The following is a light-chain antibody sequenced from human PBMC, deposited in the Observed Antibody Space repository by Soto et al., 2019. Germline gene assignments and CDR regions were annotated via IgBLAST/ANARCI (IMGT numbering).Light chain of an antibody. CDR3: HQYSSSTKT. Sequence: EIVLTQSPGTLSLSPGERATLSCRASQSVSSSYLAWYQQKPGQAPRLLIYGASSRATGIPDRFSGSGSGTDFTLTISSLEPEDFAVYYCHQYSSSTKTFGQGTKVDI. V-gene: IGKV3-20*01. CDR1: QSVSSSY. CDR2: GAS. J-gene: IGKJ1*01.